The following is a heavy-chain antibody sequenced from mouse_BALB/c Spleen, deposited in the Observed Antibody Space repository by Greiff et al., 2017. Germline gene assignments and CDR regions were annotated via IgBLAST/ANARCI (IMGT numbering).Heavy chain of an antibody. CDR2: IDPENGST. D-gene: IGHD1-2*01. J-gene: IGHJ1*01. Sequence: VQLQQSGAELVRPGALVKLSCKASGFNIKDYYMHWVKQRPEQGLEWIGWIDPENGSTIYDPKFQGKASITADTSSNTAYLQLSSLTSEDTAVYYCAIRLRPHWYVDVWGAGTTVTVAS. CDR1: GFNIKDYY. CDR3: AIRLRPHWYVDV. V-gene: IGHV14-1*02.